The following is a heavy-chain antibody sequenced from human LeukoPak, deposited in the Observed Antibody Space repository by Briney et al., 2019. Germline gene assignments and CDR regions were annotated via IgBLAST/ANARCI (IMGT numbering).Heavy chain of an antibody. CDR3: ARLRAKYCSSTSCYSGFDY. Sequence: PSETLSLTCAVYGGSFSGYYWSWIRQPPGKGLEWIGEINHSGSTNYNPSLKSRVTISVDTSKNQFSLKLSSVTAADTAVYYCARLRAKYCSSTSCYSGFDYWGQGTLVTVSS. J-gene: IGHJ4*02. D-gene: IGHD2-2*01. V-gene: IGHV4-34*01. CDR2: INHSGST. CDR1: GGSFSGYY.